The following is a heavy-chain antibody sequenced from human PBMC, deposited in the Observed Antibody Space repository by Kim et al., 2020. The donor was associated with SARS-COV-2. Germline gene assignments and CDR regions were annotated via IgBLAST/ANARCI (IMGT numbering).Heavy chain of an antibody. CDR1: GASISRDNDY. CDR2: VSFGGVT. Sequence: SETLSLTCTVSGASISRDNDYWAWIRQSPGKGLEWLGSVSFGGVTYQNPSLKSRVTLSVDTSMKEFSLKLKAVTAADSATYFCARRSPPRGMDVWGHGTTVTVS. V-gene: IGHV4-39*01. J-gene: IGHJ6*02. CDR3: ARRSPPRGMDV.